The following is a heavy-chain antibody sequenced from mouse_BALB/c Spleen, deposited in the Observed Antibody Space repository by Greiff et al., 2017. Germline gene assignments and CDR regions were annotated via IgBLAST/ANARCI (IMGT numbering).Heavy chain of an antibody. D-gene: IGHD2-10*02. Sequence: DVKLVESGGGLVQPGGSMKLSCVASGFTFSNYWMNWVRQSPEKGLEWVAEIRLKSNNYATHYAESVKGRFTISRDDSKSSVYLQMNNLRAEDTGIYYCTRPSYGNYFDVWGAGTTVTVSS. J-gene: IGHJ1*01. CDR3: TRPSYGNYFDV. CDR1: GFTFSNYW. CDR2: IRLKSNNYAT. V-gene: IGHV6-6*02.